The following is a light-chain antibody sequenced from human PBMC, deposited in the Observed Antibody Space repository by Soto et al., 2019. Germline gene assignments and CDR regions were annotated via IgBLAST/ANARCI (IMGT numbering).Light chain of an antibody. CDR3: QQYGSSPPEKT. Sequence: EIVLTQSPGTLSLSPGERATLSCRASQSVISNYLAWYQQKPGQAPRLLIYGASSRATGIPDMFSGSGSGTDFTLTISRLEPEDFAVYYCQQYGSSPPEKTFGQGTKVEIK. CDR1: QSVISNY. CDR2: GAS. J-gene: IGKJ1*01. V-gene: IGKV3-20*01.